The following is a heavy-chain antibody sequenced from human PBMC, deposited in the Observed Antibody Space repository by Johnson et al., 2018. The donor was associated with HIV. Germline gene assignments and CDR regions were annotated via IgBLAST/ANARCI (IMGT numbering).Heavy chain of an antibody. CDR2: IRNDGRNK. D-gene: IGHD6-13*01. V-gene: IGHV3-30*02. CDR3: AKHNGLDSSWPFDAFDI. J-gene: IGHJ3*02. Sequence: QVQLVESGGGVVQPGRSLRLSCAASGFTFSSYAMHWVRQAPGKGLEWVAFIRNDGRNKYYAESVKGRVTISRDNSKNTLYLQMNSLRPEDTAVYYCAKHNGLDSSWPFDAFDIWGQGTRVTVSS. CDR1: GFTFSSYA.